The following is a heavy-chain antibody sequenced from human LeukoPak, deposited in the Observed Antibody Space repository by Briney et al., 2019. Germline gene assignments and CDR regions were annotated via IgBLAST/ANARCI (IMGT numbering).Heavy chain of an antibody. J-gene: IGHJ4*02. V-gene: IGHV3-30*02. CDR2: IHFDGSHK. CDR1: GFTFSSYG. D-gene: IGHD4-17*01. CDR3: AKDGNDYGDYGSFDY. Sequence: GGSLRLSCAASGFTFSSYGMHWVRQAPGKGLEWVAFIHFDGSHKYYADSVKGRFTISRDISKNTLYLQMNSLRAEDTAVYYCAKDGNDYGDYGSFDYWGQGTLITVSS.